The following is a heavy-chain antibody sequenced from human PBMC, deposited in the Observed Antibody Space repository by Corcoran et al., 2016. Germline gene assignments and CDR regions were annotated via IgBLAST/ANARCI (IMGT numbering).Heavy chain of an antibody. CDR3: AKEGGTSIGYFQH. V-gene: IGHV3-43*01. CDR2: ISWDGGST. CDR1: GFTFDDYT. J-gene: IGHJ1*01. D-gene: IGHD2-15*01. Sequence: EVQLVESGGVVVQPGGSLRLSCVASGFTFDDYTMHWVRQAPGKGLEWVSLISWDGGSTYYADSVKGRFTISRDNSKNSLYLQMNSLRTEDTALYYCAKEGGTSIGYFQHWGQGTLVTVSS.